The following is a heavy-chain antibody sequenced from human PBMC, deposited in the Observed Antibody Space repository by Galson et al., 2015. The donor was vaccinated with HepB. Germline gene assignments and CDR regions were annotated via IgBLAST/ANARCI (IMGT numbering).Heavy chain of an antibody. D-gene: IGHD4-17*01. CDR3: ARDPSYGDYAGSDY. V-gene: IGHV3-30-3*01. J-gene: IGHJ4*02. CDR1: GFTFSSYA. Sequence: SLRLSCAASGFTFSSYAMHWVRQAPGKGLEWVAVISYDGSNKYYADSVKGRFTISRDNSKNTLYLQMNSLRAEDTAVYYCARDPSYGDYAGSDYWGQGTLVTVSS. CDR2: ISYDGSNK.